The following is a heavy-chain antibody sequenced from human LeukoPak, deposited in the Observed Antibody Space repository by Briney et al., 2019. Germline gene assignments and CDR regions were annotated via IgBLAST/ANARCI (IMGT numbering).Heavy chain of an antibody. Sequence: PGGSLRLSCAASGFTVSSNYMSWVRQAPAKGLERVSVIYSGGSTYYADSVKGRFTISRDNSKNTLYLQMNSLRAEDTAVYYCASGYYGSGSPFYYYYYMDVWGKGTTVTVSS. CDR2: IYSGGST. V-gene: IGHV3-53*01. CDR1: GFTVSSNY. J-gene: IGHJ6*03. CDR3: ASGYYGSGSPFYYYYYMDV. D-gene: IGHD3-10*01.